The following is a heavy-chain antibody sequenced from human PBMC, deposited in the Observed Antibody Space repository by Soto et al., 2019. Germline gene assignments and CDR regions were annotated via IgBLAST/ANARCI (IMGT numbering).Heavy chain of an antibody. D-gene: IGHD6-19*01. CDR1: GFTFSSYG. Sequence: QVQLVESGGGVVQPGRSLRLSCAASGFTFSSYGMHWVRQAPGKGLEWVAVIWYDGSNNYYADSVKGRFTISRDNSKTTLYLKMTSLRAEDTAVYYCARERGKYSSGWRTFDYWGQGTLVNVSS. CDR2: IWYDGSNN. CDR3: ARERGKYSSGWRTFDY. J-gene: IGHJ4*02. V-gene: IGHV3-33*01.